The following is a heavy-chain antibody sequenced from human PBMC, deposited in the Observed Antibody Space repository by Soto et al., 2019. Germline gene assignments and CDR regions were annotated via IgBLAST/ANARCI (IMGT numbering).Heavy chain of an antibody. CDR3: ASSSDGYNSSPVTR. J-gene: IGHJ4*02. CDR2: IWYDGSNK. CDR1: GFSFSRYG. V-gene: IGHV3-33*01. D-gene: IGHD5-12*01. Sequence: QVQLVESGGGVVQPGRSLRLSCAASGFSFSRYGMHWVRQAPGKGLEWVAVIWYDGSNKYYADSVKGRFTISRDNSKNTLYLQMNSLRAEDTAVYYCASSSDGYNSSPVTRWGQGTLVTVSS.